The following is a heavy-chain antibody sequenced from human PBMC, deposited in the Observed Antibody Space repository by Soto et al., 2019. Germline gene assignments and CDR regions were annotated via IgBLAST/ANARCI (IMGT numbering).Heavy chain of an antibody. D-gene: IGHD5-12*01. CDR1: GYTCTIYY. CDR2: INPSGGST. Sequence: ASVKVSCKASGYTCTIYYMHCVRQAAGQGLEWMGIINPSGGSTSYAQKFQGRVTMTRDTSTSTVYMELSSLRSEDTAVYYCARGLEMATISPLGYWGQGTLVTVSS. CDR3: ARGLEMATISPLGY. J-gene: IGHJ4*02. V-gene: IGHV1-46*01.